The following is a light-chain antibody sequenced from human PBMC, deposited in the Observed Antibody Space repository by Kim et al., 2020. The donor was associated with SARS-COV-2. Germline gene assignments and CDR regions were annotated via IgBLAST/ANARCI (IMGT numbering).Light chain of an antibody. CDR3: ATWDVSLDAWV. CDR1: ISKSGRQV. CDR2: NDK. J-gene: IGLJ3*02. Sequence: GQRVTISCSGRISKSGRQVVNWFQQLPGTAPKGLSYNDKPGPSGVPDRFSGSRSGTSASLAISGLQSEDEADYYCATWDVSLDAWVFGGGTQLTVL. V-gene: IGLV1-44*01.